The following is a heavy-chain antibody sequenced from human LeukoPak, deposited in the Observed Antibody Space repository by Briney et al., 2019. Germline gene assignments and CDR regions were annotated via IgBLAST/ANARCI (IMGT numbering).Heavy chain of an antibody. CDR2: IRYDGSNK. Sequence: PGGSLRLSCAASGFTFSSYGMHWVRQAPGKGLEWVAFIRYDGSNKYYADSVKDRFTISRDNSKNTLYLQMNSLRAEDTAVYYCAKDIGPGYKSDYWGQGTLVTVSS. CDR1: GFTFSSYG. V-gene: IGHV3-30*02. J-gene: IGHJ4*02. D-gene: IGHD5-24*01. CDR3: AKDIGPGYKSDY.